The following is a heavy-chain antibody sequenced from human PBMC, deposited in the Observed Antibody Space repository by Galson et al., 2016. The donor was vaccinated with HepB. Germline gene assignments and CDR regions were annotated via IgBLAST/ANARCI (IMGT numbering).Heavy chain of an antibody. CDR3: AGRYYYDNNAYAFDI. CDR2: IIPIFGAA. J-gene: IGHJ3*02. Sequence: SVKVSCKASGGTFSSYAISWVRQASGQGLEWMGGIIPIFGAANYAQKFQGRVTITADESTSTAYMELSSLRSKDTAVFYCAGRYYYDNNAYAFDIWGQGTMVTVSS. D-gene: IGHD3-22*01. CDR1: GGTFSSYA. V-gene: IGHV1-69*13.